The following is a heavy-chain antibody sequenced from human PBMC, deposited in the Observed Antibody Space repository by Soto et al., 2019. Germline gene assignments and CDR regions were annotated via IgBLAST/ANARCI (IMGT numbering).Heavy chain of an antibody. J-gene: IGHJ5*02. CDR1: GGSISNAAYS. V-gene: IGHV4-30-2*01. CDR2: IYPSGMP. CDR3: ARARYSSSWSPLGTYNWFDP. D-gene: IGHD6-13*01. Sequence: PSETLSLTCTVSGGSISNAAYSWSWIRQPPGKGLEWIGYIYPSGMPFYNPSLRSRVTISIDRSNDQFSLNLKSVTAADTAVYYCARARYSSSWSPLGTYNWFDPWGQGTLVTVSS.